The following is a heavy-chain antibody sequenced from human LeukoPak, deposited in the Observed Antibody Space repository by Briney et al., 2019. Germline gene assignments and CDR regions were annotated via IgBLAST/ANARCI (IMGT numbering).Heavy chain of an antibody. Sequence: GGSLRLSCAASGFTFSTYSMTWVRQAPGKGLEWVANIKQDGSEKYYMDSVKGRFTISRDNAKKSLSLQMNSPRAEDTAVYYCARLSGEIYYWGQGTLVAVSS. J-gene: IGHJ4*02. CDR3: ARLSGEIYY. CDR1: GFTFSTYS. D-gene: IGHD4-17*01. CDR2: IKQDGSEK. V-gene: IGHV3-7*02.